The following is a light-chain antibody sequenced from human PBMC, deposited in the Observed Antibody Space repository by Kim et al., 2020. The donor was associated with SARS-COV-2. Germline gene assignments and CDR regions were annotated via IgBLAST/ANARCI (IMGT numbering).Light chain of an antibody. Sequence: EIVMTQSPATLSVSPGERATLSCRASQSVSSNLAWYQQKPGQAPRLLIYGASTRATGIPARFSGSGSETEFTLTISSLQSEDFAVYYCQQYNNWPPLLTFGGGTKLEIK. CDR3: QQYNNWPPLLT. CDR1: QSVSSN. J-gene: IGKJ4*01. V-gene: IGKV3-15*01. CDR2: GAS.